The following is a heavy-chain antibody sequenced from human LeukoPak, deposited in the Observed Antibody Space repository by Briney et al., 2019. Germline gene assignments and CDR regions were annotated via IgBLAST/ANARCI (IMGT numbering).Heavy chain of an antibody. D-gene: IGHD3-3*01. Sequence: GASVKCSCKASGYTFTSYYMHWVRQAPGQGLEWRGILNSSGGSTSYEQKFQGRVNMPRDTSTSTVYMELSSLRSEDTAVYYCARAYYDFWSGSIPIDYWGQGTLVSVCS. CDR2: LNSSGGST. CDR1: GYTFTSYY. CDR3: ARAYYDFWSGSIPIDY. J-gene: IGHJ4*02. V-gene: IGHV1-46*01.